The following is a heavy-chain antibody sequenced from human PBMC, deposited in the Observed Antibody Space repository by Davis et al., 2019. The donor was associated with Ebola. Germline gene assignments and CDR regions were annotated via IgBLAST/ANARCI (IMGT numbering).Heavy chain of an antibody. CDR1: GGTFSSYA. CDR3: ATSSDSSGHYDY. D-gene: IGHD3-22*01. V-gene: IGHV1-69*06. Sequence: AASVKVSCKASGGTFSSYAISWVRQAPGQGLEWMGGIIPIFGTANYAQKFQGRVTITADKSTSTAYMELSSLRSEDTAVYYCATSSDSSGHYDYWGQGTLVTVSS. CDR2: IIPIFGTA. J-gene: IGHJ4*02.